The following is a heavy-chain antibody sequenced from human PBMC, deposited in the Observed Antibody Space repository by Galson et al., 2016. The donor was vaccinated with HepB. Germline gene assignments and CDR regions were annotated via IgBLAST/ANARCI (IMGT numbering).Heavy chain of an antibody. CDR2: IIPVFATT. CDR3: ARGGMLSVARRAFDV. CDR1: GGSFTAYA. V-gene: IGHV1-69*01. D-gene: IGHD3-16*01. Sequence: SVKVSCKASGGSFTAYAISWERQAPGQGLDWMGGIIPVFATTNYAQTFQDRVTITADESKTTVYLELNSLKSEDTAVYYCARGGMLSVARRAFDVWGPGTMVTVSS. J-gene: IGHJ3*01.